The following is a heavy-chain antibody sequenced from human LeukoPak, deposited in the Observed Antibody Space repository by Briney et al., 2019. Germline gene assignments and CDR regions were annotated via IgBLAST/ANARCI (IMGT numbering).Heavy chain of an antibody. V-gene: IGHV1-69*06. CDR1: GGTFSSYA. Sequence: ASVKVSCKASGGTFSSYAISWVRQAPGQGLEWMGGIIPIFGTANYAQKFQGRVTITADKSTSTAYMELSSLRSEDTAVYYCAKVLTTVTIDAFDIWGQGTMVTVSS. J-gene: IGHJ3*02. CDR2: IIPIFGTA. CDR3: AKVLTTVTIDAFDI. D-gene: IGHD4-17*01.